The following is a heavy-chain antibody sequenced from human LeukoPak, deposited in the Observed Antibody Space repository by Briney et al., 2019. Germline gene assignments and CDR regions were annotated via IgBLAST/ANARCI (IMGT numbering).Heavy chain of an antibody. CDR3: ARAQAVAGLFGDS. CDR2: ITGDSTCI. D-gene: IGHD6-19*01. V-gene: IGHV3-21*01. J-gene: IGHJ4*02. Sequence: GGSLRLSCAVSGFSFRTYSMNWVRQAPGKGLEWVSTITGDSTCIRYADSVRGRFTISRDNAKSSLYLQMNSLRVEDTAVYYCARAQAVAGLFGDSWGQGTLVTVSS. CDR1: GFSFRTYS.